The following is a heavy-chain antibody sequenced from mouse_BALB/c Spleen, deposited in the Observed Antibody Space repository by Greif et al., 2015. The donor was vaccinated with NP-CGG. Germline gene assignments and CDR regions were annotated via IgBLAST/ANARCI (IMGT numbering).Heavy chain of an antibody. CDR2: ISYSGST. V-gene: IGHV3-8*02. D-gene: IGHD1-2*01. CDR3: ARYYYGYYAMDY. J-gene: IGHJ4*01. CDR1: GGSITSGY. Sequence: EVQVVESGPSLVKPSQTLSLTCSVTGGSITSGYWNWIRKFPGNKLEYMGYISYSGSTYYNPSLKSRISITRDTSKNQYYLQLNSVTTEDTATYYCARYYYGYYAMDYWGQGTSVTVSS.